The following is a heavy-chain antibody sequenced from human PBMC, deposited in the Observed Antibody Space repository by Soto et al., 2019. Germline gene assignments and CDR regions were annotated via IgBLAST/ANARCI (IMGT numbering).Heavy chain of an antibody. CDR3: ARLLHGYSPVFDY. CDR1: GGTFSSYA. CDR2: IIPIFGTA. J-gene: IGHJ4*02. V-gene: IGHV1-69*05. Sequence: QVQLVQSGAEVKKPGSSVKVSCKASGGTFSSYAISWVRQAPGQGLEWMGGIIPIFGTANYAQKFQGRVTXPXDXXTSTAYMELSSLRSEDTAVYYCARLLHGYSPVFDYWGQGTLVTVSS. D-gene: IGHD5-18*01.